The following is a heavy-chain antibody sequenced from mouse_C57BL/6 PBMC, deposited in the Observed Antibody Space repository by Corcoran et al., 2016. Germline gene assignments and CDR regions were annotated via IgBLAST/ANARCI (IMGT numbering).Heavy chain of an antibody. CDR3: ARVLRWYFDY. D-gene: IGHD1-1*01. CDR1: GYTFTDYY. CDR2: INSNNGGT. J-gene: IGHJ2*01. V-gene: IGHV1-26*01. Sequence: EVQLQQSGPELVKPGASVKISCKASGYTFTDYYMNWVKQSHGKSLEWIGDINSNNGGTSYNQKFKGKATLTVDKSSSPAYMELRSLTSEDSAVYYCARVLRWYFDYWGQGTTLTVSS.